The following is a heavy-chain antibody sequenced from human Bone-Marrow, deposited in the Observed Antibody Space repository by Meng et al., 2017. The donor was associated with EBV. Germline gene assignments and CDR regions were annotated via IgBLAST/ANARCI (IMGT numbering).Heavy chain of an antibody. CDR3: ARGGGVGYGDYVNY. V-gene: IGHV4-34*01. CDR1: GGSFSGYY. D-gene: IGHD4-17*01. Sequence: QWCAGLLKPSESLSFTWSVHGGSFSGYYLSWSRQAPGKVLEWIGEINHGGRTNYNPSLNCRVIISVDTSKNQFSLKLKSVTATETAVYYCARGGGVGYGDYVNYWGQGTLVTVSS. J-gene: IGHJ4*02. CDR2: INHGGRT.